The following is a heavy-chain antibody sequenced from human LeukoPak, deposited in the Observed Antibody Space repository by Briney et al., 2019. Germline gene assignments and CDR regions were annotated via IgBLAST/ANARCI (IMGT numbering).Heavy chain of an antibody. Sequence: WGSLRLSCAASGFTFSSYAMGWVRQAPGKGLEWVSLVSDSGGTIYYADSVKGRFTISRDNSKNTLYLQMDSLRAEDTAVYHCAKSTMVRKTTFDLWGQGTLVTVFS. D-gene: IGHD3-10*01. CDR3: AKSTMVRKTTFDL. CDR2: VSDSGGTI. V-gene: IGHV3-23*01. J-gene: IGHJ4*02. CDR1: GFTFSSYA.